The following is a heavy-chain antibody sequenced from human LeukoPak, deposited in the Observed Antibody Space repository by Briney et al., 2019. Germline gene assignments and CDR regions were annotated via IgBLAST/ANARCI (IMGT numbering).Heavy chain of an antibody. CDR1: GFTFSSYG. J-gene: IGHJ4*02. V-gene: IGHV3-21*01. CDR3: ARDNGPFDY. Sequence: KAGGSLRLSCAASGFTFSSYGMSWVRQAPGKGLEWVSSISSSSTYTYYADSVKGRFTISRDNSKNTLYLQMNSLRAEDTAVYYCARDNGPFDYWGQGTLVTVSS. CDR2: ISSSSTYT. D-gene: IGHD4-17*01.